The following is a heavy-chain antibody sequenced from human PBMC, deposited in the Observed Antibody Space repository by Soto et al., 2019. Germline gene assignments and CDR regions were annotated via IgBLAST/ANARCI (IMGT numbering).Heavy chain of an antibody. CDR2: IKSKGDGGSA. CDR3: STEGGL. CDR1: GFTFSDAW. D-gene: IGHD2-15*01. Sequence: EMQLVESGGGLIKPGGSLRLSCAASGFTFSDAWMSWVRQAPGKGLEWVGHIKSKGDGGSAEYSAPVKGRFIISRDDSKNILFLQMNNLKIEDTAMYYCSTEGGLWGQGTLVAVSS. J-gene: IGHJ4*02. V-gene: IGHV3-15*01.